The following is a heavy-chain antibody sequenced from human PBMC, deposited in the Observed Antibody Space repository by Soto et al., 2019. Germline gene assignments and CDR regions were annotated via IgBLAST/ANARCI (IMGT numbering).Heavy chain of an antibody. J-gene: IGHJ5*02. D-gene: IGHD1-26*01. V-gene: IGHV3-74*01. CDR2: INSDGSST. CDR1: GLTFSSYW. CDR3: IGDGGATDWFDP. Sequence: PGGSLRLSCAASGLTFSSYWMHWVRQAPGKGLVWVSRINSDGSSTNYADSVKGRFTISRDNAKNTLYLQMNSLRDEDTAVYYCIGDGGATDWFDPWGQGTLVTV.